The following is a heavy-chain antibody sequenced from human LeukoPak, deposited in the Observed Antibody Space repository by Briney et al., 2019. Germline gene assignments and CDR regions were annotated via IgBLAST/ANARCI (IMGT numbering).Heavy chain of an antibody. J-gene: IGHJ4*02. CDR2: ISAYNGNT. D-gene: IGHD2-15*01. CDR3: ARDQGIVVVVALGY. Sequence: ASVKVSCKASGYTFTSYGIRWVRQAPGQRLEWMGWISAYNGNTNYAQRLQGRVTMTTDTSTSTAYMELRSLRSDDTAVYYCARDQGIVVVVALGYWGQGTLVTVSS. CDR1: GYTFTSYG. V-gene: IGHV1-18*01.